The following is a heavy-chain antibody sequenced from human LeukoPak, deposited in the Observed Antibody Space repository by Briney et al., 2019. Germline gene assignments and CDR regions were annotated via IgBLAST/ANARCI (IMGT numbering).Heavy chain of an antibody. D-gene: IGHD6-19*01. J-gene: IGHJ4*02. CDR3: ARSRHSSGWYYY. Sequence: SETLSLTCTVPGGSISSYYWSWIRQPPGKGLEWIGYIYYSGSTNYNPSLKSRVTISVDTSKNRFSLKLSSVTAADTAVYYCARSRHSSGWYYYWGQGTLVTVSS. V-gene: IGHV4-59*08. CDR2: IYYSGST. CDR1: GGSISSYY.